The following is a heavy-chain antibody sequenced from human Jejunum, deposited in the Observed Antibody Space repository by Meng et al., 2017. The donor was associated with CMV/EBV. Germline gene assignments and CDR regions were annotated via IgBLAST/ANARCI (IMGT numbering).Heavy chain of an antibody. J-gene: IGHJ6*02. D-gene: IGHD3-3*01. CDR2: INNDGSST. Sequence: AASGFTVSSYWMHWVRQAPGKGLVWVSRINNDGSSTSYADSVKGRFTISRDNAKNTLYLQMNSLRAEDTAVYYCAREQVDDFSMDVWGQGTTVTVSS. CDR1: GFTVSSYW. V-gene: IGHV3-74*01. CDR3: AREQVDDFSMDV.